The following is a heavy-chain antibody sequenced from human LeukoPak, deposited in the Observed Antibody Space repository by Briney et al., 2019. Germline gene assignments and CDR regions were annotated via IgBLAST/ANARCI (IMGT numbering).Heavy chain of an antibody. CDR3: ARGSEPYDFWSGYYRYYYCYMDG. CDR1: GYTFTSYD. CDR2: MNPNSGNT. Sequence: ASVKVSCKASGYTFTSYDINWVRQATGQGLEWMGWMNPNSGNTGYAQKFQGRVTMTRNTSISTAYMELSSLRSEDTAVYYCARGSEPYDFWSGYYRYYYCYMDGWGKGTTVTVSS. D-gene: IGHD3-3*01. V-gene: IGHV1-8*01. J-gene: IGHJ6*03.